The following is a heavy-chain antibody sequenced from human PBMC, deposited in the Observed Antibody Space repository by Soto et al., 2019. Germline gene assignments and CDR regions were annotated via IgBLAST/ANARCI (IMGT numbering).Heavy chain of an antibody. Sequence: PVGSLRLSCSASGFTFSSYAMHWVRQAPGKGLEYVSAISSNGGSTYYADSVKGRFTISRDNSKNTLYLQMSSLRAEDTAVYYCVRGSIAARPWYFDYWGQGTLVTVSS. V-gene: IGHV3-64D*06. CDR2: ISSNGGST. CDR3: VRGSIAARPWYFDY. D-gene: IGHD6-6*01. CDR1: GFTFSSYA. J-gene: IGHJ4*02.